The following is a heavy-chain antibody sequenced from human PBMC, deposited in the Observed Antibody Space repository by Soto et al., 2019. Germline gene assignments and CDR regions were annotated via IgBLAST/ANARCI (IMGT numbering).Heavy chain of an antibody. CDR3: AXLAYCGGDCYPNYYFDY. Sequence: SETLSLTCTVSGGSISSYYWSWIRQPPGKGLEWIGYIYYSGSTNYNPSLKSRVTISVDTSKNQFSLKLSSVTAADTAVYYCAXLAYCGGDCYPNYYFDYWGQGTLVTVSS. CDR1: GGSISSYY. D-gene: IGHD2-21*02. CDR2: IYYSGST. V-gene: IGHV4-59*01. J-gene: IGHJ4*02.